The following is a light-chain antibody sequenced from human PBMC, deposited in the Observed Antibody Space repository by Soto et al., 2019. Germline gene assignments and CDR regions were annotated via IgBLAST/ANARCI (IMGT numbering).Light chain of an antibody. CDR3: SSFTSQSSLI. Sequence: QSALTQPASVSGSPGQSITISCAGTMRDVGAYNLVSWYQQHPGRAPQLIIFEVRYRPSGICFRFSGSKSGNTASLTISGLQAEDEADYYCSSFTSQSSLIFGGGTKLTVL. CDR2: EVR. J-gene: IGLJ2*01. V-gene: IGLV2-14*01. CDR1: MRDVGAYNL.